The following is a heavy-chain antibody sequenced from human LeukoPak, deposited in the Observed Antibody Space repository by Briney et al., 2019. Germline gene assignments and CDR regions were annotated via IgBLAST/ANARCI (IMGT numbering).Heavy chain of an antibody. CDR1: GFTFSRHW. J-gene: IGHJ6*02. CDR3: ARDPKGMDV. V-gene: IGHV3-7*01. Sequence: GGSLRLSCAASGFTFSRHWMYWVRQAPGKGLEWVANIKQDGSAKPYVDSVKGRFTISRDNAKNSLYLQMNSLGAEDTAVYYCARDPKGMDVWGQGTTVTVSS. CDR2: IKQDGSAK.